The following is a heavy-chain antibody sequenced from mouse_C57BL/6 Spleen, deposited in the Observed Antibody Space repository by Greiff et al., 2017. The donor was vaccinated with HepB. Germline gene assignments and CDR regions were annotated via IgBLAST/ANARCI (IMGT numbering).Heavy chain of an antibody. CDR1: GYTFTSYW. V-gene: IGHV1-64*01. Sequence: VQLQQPGAELVKPGASVKLSCKASGYTFTSYWIHWVKQRPGQGLEWIGMIHPNSGSTNYNEKFKSKATLTVDKSSSTAYMQLSSLTSEDSAVYYCARSTTVEGDYWGQGTTLTVSS. D-gene: IGHD1-1*01. CDR3: ARSTTVEGDY. CDR2: IHPNSGST. J-gene: IGHJ2*01.